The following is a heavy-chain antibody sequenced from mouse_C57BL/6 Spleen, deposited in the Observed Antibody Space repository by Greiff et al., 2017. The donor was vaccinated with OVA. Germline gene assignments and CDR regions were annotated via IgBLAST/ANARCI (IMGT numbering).Heavy chain of an antibody. CDR3: ARTPYGNYLYAMDY. J-gene: IGHJ4*01. CDR1: GFSLTSYG. CDR2: IWSGGST. D-gene: IGHD2-1*01. Sequence: QVQLKQSGPGLVQPSQILSITCTVSGFSLTSYGVHWVRQSPGKGLEWLGVIWSGGSTDYNAAFISRLSISKDNSKSQVFFKMNSLQADDTAIYYCARTPYGNYLYAMDYWGQGTSVTVSS. V-gene: IGHV2-2*01.